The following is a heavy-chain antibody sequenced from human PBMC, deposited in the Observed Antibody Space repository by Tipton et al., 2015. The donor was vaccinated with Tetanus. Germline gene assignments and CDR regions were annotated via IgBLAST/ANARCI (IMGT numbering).Heavy chain of an antibody. Sequence: TLSLTCTVSGGSISSGGYFWNWIRHHPGKGLEWIGYIYYSGSTFYNPSLQSRLSMSVDTSKNQFSLKLNSVTAADTATYYCARDQGGGRVVRLNWFDPWGPGILVPVSS. J-gene: IGHJ5*02. CDR2: IYYSGST. CDR1: GGSISSGGYF. V-gene: IGHV4-31*03. CDR3: ARDQGGGRVVRLNWFDP. D-gene: IGHD6-6*01.